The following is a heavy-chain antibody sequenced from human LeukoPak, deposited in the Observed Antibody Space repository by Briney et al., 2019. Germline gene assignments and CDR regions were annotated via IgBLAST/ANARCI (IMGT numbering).Heavy chain of an antibody. V-gene: IGHV1-69*04. CDR3: ARDFIRGTAMVPFDY. Sequence: SVKVSCKASGGTFSSYAISWVRQAPGQGLEWMGRIIPILGIANYAQKFQGRVTITADKSTSTAYMGLSSLRSEDTAVYYCARDFIRGTAMVPFDYWGQGTLVTVSS. D-gene: IGHD5-18*01. CDR2: IIPILGIA. J-gene: IGHJ4*02. CDR1: GGTFSSYA.